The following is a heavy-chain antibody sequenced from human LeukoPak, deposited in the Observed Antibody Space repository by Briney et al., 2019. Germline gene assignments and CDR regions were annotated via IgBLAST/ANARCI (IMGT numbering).Heavy chain of an antibody. J-gene: IGHJ4*02. CDR1: EFTFSSNN. Sequence: GGSLRLSCTASEFTFSSNNMNWVRQAPGKGLEWVSSISRSSSTIYYADSVKGRFAISRDNAKDSLYLQMNSLRDKDTAVYYCAGGGYWGQGTLVTVSS. V-gene: IGHV3-48*02. D-gene: IGHD3-10*01. CDR3: AGGGY. CDR2: ISRSSSTI.